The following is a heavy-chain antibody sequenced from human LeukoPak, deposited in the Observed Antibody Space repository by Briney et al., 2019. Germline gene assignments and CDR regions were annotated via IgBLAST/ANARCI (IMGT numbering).Heavy chain of an antibody. Sequence: ASVKVSCKASGYTFTRNYMNWVRQAPGQGLEWMGIINPSGGSTNYAQKFQGRVTMTTDTSTSTIYMEVSSLRPGDTAVYYCATSFRAVNWFDPWGQGTLVTVSS. D-gene: IGHD3-10*01. J-gene: IGHJ5*02. V-gene: IGHV1-46*01. CDR3: ATSFRAVNWFDP. CDR1: GYTFTRNY. CDR2: INPSGGST.